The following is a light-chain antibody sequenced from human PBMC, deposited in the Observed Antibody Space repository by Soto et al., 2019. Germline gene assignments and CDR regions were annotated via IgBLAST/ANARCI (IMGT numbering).Light chain of an antibody. CDR2: GAS. CDR1: QSVSSN. Sequence: EIVMTQSPATLSVSPGERATLSCRASQSVSSNLAWYQQKPGQAPRLLIYGASTMATGIPARFSGSGSGTEFTLTISSLQSEDFAVYYCQQYNNWPPLYTLGQGTKLEIK. J-gene: IGKJ2*01. CDR3: QQYNNWPPLYT. V-gene: IGKV3-15*01.